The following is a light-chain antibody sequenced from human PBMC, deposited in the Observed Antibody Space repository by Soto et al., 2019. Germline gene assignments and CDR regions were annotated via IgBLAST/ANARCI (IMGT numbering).Light chain of an antibody. CDR1: QSIGSF. V-gene: IGKV1-39*01. CDR3: QQSYSSPYT. J-gene: IGKJ2*01. Sequence: DTQMTQSPSSLSESVGDRVTITCRASQSIGSFLHWYQQKPGEAPQLLIYASFNLQSGVPSRFSGSGSGTDFTLTISSLQPEDFATYYCQQSYSSPYTFGQGTKVEIK. CDR2: ASF.